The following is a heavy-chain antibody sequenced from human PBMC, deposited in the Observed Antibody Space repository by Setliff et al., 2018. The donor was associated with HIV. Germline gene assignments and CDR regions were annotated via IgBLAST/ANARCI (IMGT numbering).Heavy chain of an antibody. V-gene: IGHV4-61*02. CDR2: IYSSGTT. Sequence: SETLSLTCTVSGGPINSGSYYWSWIRQPAGKGLEWIGRIYSSGTTNYNPSLKRRVTISLDTSENQFFLKLTSVTAADTAAYYCARGDHRIIAAAGSGWFDPWGQGTLVTSPQ. J-gene: IGHJ5*02. D-gene: IGHD6-13*01. CDR1: GGPINSGSYY. CDR3: ARGDHRIIAAAGSGWFDP.